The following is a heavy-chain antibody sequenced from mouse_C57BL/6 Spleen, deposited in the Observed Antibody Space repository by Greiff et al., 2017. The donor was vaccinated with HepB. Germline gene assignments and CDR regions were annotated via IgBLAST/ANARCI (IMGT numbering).Heavy chain of an antibody. J-gene: IGHJ2*01. D-gene: IGHD4-1*01. CDR2: IYPGSGST. Sequence: QVQLQQPGAELVKPGASVKMSCKASGYTFTSYWITWVKQRPGQGLEWIGDIYPGSGSTNDNEKFKSKATLTVDTSPSTAYMQSSSLTSEDSAVYYCARSGTDYFDYWGQGTTLTVSS. V-gene: IGHV1-55*01. CDR3: ARSGTDYFDY. CDR1: GYTFTSYW.